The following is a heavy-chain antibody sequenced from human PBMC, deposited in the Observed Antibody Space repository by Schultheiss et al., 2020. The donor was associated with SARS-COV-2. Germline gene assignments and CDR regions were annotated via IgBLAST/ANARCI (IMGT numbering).Heavy chain of an antibody. J-gene: IGHJ4*02. D-gene: IGHD1-26*01. Sequence: GGSLRLSCAASGFTFSTYSMNWVRQAPGKGLEWVASISGNSRYIYYADSVRGRATISRDNAKNSLYLQLNSLRVEDTALYYCATGWDSDNLVFDYWGQGTRVTVSS. V-gene: IGHV3-21*04. CDR3: ATGWDSDNLVFDY. CDR2: ISGNSRYI. CDR1: GFTFSTYS.